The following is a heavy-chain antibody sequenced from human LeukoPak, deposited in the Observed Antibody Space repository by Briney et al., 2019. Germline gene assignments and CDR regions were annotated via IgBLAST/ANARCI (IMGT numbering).Heavy chain of an antibody. Sequence: PGGSLRLSCAASGSTFSSYDMHWVRQATGKGLEWVSAIGTAGDTYYPGSVKGRFTISRGNAKNSLYLQMNSPRAGDTAVYYCARVGSSGWDLDYWGQGTLVTVSS. CDR1: GSTFSSYD. V-gene: IGHV3-13*01. CDR2: IGTAGDT. D-gene: IGHD6-19*01. J-gene: IGHJ4*02. CDR3: ARVGSSGWDLDY.